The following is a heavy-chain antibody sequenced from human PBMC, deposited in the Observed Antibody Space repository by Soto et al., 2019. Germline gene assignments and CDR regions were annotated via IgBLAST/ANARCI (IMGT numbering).Heavy chain of an antibody. J-gene: IGHJ4*02. CDR2: ISGGGTGT. D-gene: IGHD3-22*01. CDR3: AKGHYYDNVGNWVANQAFDS. V-gene: IGHV3-23*01. CDR1: GFSLNNYA. Sequence: EVQLLQSGGGVVQPGGSLRLSCAVSGFSLNNYAMNWVRLAPGKGLEWVSSISGGGTGTYSADAVRGRFTISSDKSRNTVYLQMSSLRAEDTAVYYCAKGHYYDNVGNWVANQAFDSWGQGSLVTVSS.